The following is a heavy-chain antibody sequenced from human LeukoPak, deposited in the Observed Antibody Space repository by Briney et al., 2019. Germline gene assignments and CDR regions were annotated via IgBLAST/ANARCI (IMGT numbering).Heavy chain of an antibody. V-gene: IGHV4-34*01. Sequence: SETLSLTCAVYGGSFSGYYWSWIRQPPGKGLEWIGEINHNGSTNYNPSLKSRVTISVDTSKNQFSLKLSSVTAADTAVYYCARGRPRVDYFDYWGQGTLVTVSS. CDR3: ARGRPRVDYFDY. CDR2: INHNGST. J-gene: IGHJ4*02. D-gene: IGHD3-3*01. CDR1: GGSFSGYY.